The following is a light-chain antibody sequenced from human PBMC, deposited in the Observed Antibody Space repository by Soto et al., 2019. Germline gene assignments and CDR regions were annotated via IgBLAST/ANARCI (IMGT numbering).Light chain of an antibody. CDR1: QGISSW. J-gene: IGKJ1*01. CDR2: KAP. V-gene: IGKV1-5*03. Sequence: DIQMTQSPSSVSASVGDRVTITCRASQGISSWLAWYQQKPGKAPKLLIYKAPTLKSGVPSRFSGSGSGTEFTLTISSLQPDDFATYYCQHYNSYSEAFGQGTKVDIK. CDR3: QHYNSYSEA.